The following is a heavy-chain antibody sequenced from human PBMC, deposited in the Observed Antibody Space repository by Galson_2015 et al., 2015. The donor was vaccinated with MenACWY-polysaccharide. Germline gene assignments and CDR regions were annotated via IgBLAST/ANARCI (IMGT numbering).Heavy chain of an antibody. J-gene: IGHJ4*02. V-gene: IGHV5-51*03. D-gene: IGHD3-10*01. Sequence: QSGAEVKKPGESLKISCKGSGYSFTSYWIGWVRQMPGKGLEWMGISYPGDSDTRYSPSFQGQVTISADKSISTAYLQWSSLKASDTAMYYCARSYGSGSYYRKYYFDYWGQGTLVTVSS. CDR2: SYPGDSDT. CDR1: GYSFTSYW. CDR3: ARSYGSGSYYRKYYFDY.